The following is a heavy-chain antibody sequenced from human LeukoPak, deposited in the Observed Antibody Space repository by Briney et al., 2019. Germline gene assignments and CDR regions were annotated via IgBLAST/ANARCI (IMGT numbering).Heavy chain of an antibody. J-gene: IGHJ4*02. Sequence: ASVKVSCKASGGTFSSYAISWVRQAPGQGLEWMGRIIPILGIANYAQKFQGRVTITADKSTGTAYMELSSLRSEDTAVYYCAAGHLEKDYWGQGTLVTVSS. CDR1: GGTFSSYA. CDR3: AAGHLEKDY. CDR2: IIPILGIA. V-gene: IGHV1-69*04.